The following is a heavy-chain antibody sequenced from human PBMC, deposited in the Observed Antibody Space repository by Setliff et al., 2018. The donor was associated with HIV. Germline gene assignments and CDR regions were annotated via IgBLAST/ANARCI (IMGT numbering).Heavy chain of an antibody. Sequence: SETLSLTCAVYGGSLNDYYWSWIRLPPGKGLEWIGEINHSGSTNYNPSLKSRVTISVDTSKNQFSPKLTSVTAADTAVYYCARDWNHYFYYMDVWGKGTTVTVSS. CDR3: ARDWNHYFYYMDV. CDR1: GGSLNDYY. V-gene: IGHV4-34*01. CDR2: INHSGST. J-gene: IGHJ6*03. D-gene: IGHD1-1*01.